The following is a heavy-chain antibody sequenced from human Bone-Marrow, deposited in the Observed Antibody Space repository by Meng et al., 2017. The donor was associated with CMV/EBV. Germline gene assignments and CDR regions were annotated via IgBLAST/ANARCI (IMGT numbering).Heavy chain of an antibody. CDR1: GYTFTSYD. V-gene: IGHV1-8*01. D-gene: IGHD2-2*01. CDR3: ARGRVVPAADDY. Sequence: ASVKVSCKASGYTFTSYDINWVRQATGQGLEWMGWMNPNSGNTGYAQKFQGRVTMTRNTSISTAYMELSSLRSEDTAVYYCARGRVVPAADDYWGQGTLVTVSS. J-gene: IGHJ4*02. CDR2: MNPNSGNT.